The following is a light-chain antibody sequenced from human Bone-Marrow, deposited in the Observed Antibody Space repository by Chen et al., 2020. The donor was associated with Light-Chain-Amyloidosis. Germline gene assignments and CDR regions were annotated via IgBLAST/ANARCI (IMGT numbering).Light chain of an antibody. CDR1: QTISSNY. CDR3: QQYGTSPLT. V-gene: IGKV3-20*01. Sequence: EIVLTQSPGTLSLSPGEGANLSCRASQTISSNYLTWYQQKFGQAPRLLIYGSSSRATGIPDRFTGSGSGTGFTLTINRLEPEDFAMYDCQQYGTSPLTFGGGTKVEIK. J-gene: IGKJ4*01. CDR2: GSS.